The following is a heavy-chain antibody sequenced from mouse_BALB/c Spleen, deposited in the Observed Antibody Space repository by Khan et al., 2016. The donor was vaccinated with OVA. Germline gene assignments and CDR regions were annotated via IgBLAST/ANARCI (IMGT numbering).Heavy chain of an antibody. CDR3: ARVGIYYVSGVH. D-gene: IGHD1-1*01. CDR2: IYPFNDAT. Sequence: EVQRVESGPEVVKPGASVKMSCKASGYTFTSYVMHWVKQKPGQGLEWIGYIYPFNDATKFNEMFNGKATLTSDKSSSTAYLDLSHLTSEDSAVYYGARVGIYYVSGVHWGQGTLVTVSA. J-gene: IGHJ3*01. CDR1: GYTFTSYV. V-gene: IGHV1S136*01.